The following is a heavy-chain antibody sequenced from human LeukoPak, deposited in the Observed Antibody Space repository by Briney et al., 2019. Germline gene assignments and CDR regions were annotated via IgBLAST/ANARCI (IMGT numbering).Heavy chain of an antibody. CDR2: INHSGST. Sequence: MASETLSLTCAVYGGSFSDYYWSWVRQTPGKGLEWVGEINHSGSTNYNPSLKSRVTISVDTSKNQFPLKLSSVTAADTAVYYCGRSPSFTVSPDYWGQGTLVAVCS. CDR3: GRSPSFTVSPDY. CDR1: GGSFSDYY. J-gene: IGHJ4*02. V-gene: IGHV4-34*01. D-gene: IGHD4-11*01.